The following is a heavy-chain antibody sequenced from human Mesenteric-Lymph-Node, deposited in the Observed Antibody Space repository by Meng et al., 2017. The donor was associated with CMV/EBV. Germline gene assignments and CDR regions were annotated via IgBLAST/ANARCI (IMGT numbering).Heavy chain of an antibody. CDR2: IYGSGSST. V-gene: IGHV3-23*03. Sequence: GESLKISCAASGFTFSNYVMTWVRQAPGKGLEWVSLIYGSGSSTYSADSVKGRFTISRDNSKDTLYLQMHSLRAEDTAIYYCAKVTVRGEWYFDLWGRGTLVTVSS. CDR1: GFTFSNYV. J-gene: IGHJ2*01. CDR3: AKVTVRGEWYFDL. D-gene: IGHD3-10*01.